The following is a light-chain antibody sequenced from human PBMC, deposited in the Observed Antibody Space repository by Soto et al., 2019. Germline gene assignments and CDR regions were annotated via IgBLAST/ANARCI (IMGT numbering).Light chain of an antibody. CDR3: QQYNNWPPLT. J-gene: IGKJ4*01. CDR1: QSVNSN. CDR2: GAS. V-gene: IGKV3-15*01. Sequence: EIMMTQSPATLSVSPGERATLSCRASQSVNSNLAWYQQKPGQAPRLLIYGASTRATGIPARFSGSGSGTEYTLTISRLQSEDFAVYYCQQYNNWPPLTFGGGTKVEIK.